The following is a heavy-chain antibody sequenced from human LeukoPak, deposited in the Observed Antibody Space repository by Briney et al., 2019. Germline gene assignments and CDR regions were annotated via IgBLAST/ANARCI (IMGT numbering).Heavy chain of an antibody. D-gene: IGHD5-24*01. CDR1: GFTVSSNY. V-gene: IGHV3-66*01. CDR2: IYSGGST. J-gene: IGHJ6*02. Sequence: GGSLRLSCASSGFTVSSNYMSWVRQAPGKWLEWVSLIYSGGSTYYADSVKGRFTFSRDNSKTTLYLQMNSLRAEDTAVYYCASRDKGYYYGMDVWGQGTTVTVSS. CDR3: ASRDKGYYYGMDV.